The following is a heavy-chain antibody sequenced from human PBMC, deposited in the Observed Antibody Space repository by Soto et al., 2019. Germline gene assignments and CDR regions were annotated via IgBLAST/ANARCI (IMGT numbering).Heavy chain of an antibody. D-gene: IGHD1-26*01. CDR3: ARGEHDSSGSYYLDFDY. J-gene: IGHJ4*02. V-gene: IGHV4-59*01. CDR2: IYYSGRT. CDR1: AGSISSYY. Sequence: PSETLALTCTVSAGSISSYYWNWIRQPPGKGLEWIGCIYYSGRTNYNPSLKSRVTISVDTSKNQFSLKLSSVTAADTVVYYCARGEHDSSGSYYLDFDYWGQGTLVTVSS.